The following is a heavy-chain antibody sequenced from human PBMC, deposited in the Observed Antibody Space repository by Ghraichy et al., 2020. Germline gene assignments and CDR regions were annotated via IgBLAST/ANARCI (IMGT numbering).Heavy chain of an antibody. D-gene: IGHD3-22*01. CDR2: IKSKTGGGTK. CDR3: NTEFYSNGYNF. CDR1: GFTFSDAW. J-gene: IGHJ4*02. V-gene: IGHV3-15*01. Sequence: GGSLRLSCAASGFTFSDAWMTWVRQVPGRGLEWVALIKSKTGGGTKDYAAPVKGRFSISRDDSKSTLYLQMSSLKIEDTAVYYCNTEFYSNGYNFWGQGTRVTVSS.